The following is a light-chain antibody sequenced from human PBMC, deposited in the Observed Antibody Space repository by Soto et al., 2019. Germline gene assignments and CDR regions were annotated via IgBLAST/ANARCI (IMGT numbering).Light chain of an antibody. CDR1: QSVGRNY. CDR2: GAS. CDR3: QQYATSPIT. V-gene: IGKV3-20*01. Sequence: ENVLTQSPGTLSLSPGEIATLSCRASQSVGRNYLAWFQQKSGQAPRLVIYGASSRAAGIPDRLSGSGSGTDFTLTISRLEPEDFAVYYCQQYATSPITFGQGTR. J-gene: IGKJ5*01.